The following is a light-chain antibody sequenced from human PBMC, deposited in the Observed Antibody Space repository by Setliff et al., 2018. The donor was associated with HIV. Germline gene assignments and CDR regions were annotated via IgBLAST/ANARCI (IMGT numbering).Light chain of an antibody. V-gene: IGKV3-20*01. Sequence: EIVLTQSPGTLSLSPGERATLSCRASQSVSSSYLAWYQQKPGQAPRLLIYDASSRATGIPDRFSGSGSGTDFTLTISRLEPEDFAVYYRQQYGSSPRFTFGPGTKVDIK. J-gene: IGKJ3*01. CDR2: DAS. CDR1: QSVSSSY. CDR3: QQYGSSPRFT.